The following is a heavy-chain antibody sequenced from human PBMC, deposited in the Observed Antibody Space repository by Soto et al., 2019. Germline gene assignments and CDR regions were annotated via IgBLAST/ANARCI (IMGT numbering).Heavy chain of an antibody. CDR3: AKDLTLGIVGAWGHYFKY. CDR1: GFTFSSFA. CDR2: ISYDGSNT. J-gene: IGHJ4*02. Sequence: QVQLVESGGGVLQPGRSLRLSCAASGFTFSSFAMPWVRQAPGKGLEGVAFISYDGSNTYYADSVKGRVTISRDNAKKTGYLEINSRRAEDTAFYHCAKDLTLGIVGAWGHYFKYWGRGTLVTVSS. V-gene: IGHV3-30-3*01. D-gene: IGHD1-26*01.